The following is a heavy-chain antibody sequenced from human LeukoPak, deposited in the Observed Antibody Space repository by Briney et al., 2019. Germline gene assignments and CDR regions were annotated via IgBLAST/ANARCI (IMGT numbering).Heavy chain of an antibody. Sequence: SETLSLTCAVSGYSISSGYSWGWIRPPPGKGLEWIGYIYHSGSTYYNPSLKSRVTISVDTSKNQFSLKLSSATAADTAVYYCARTNYYGSGNYAKFDYWGQGTLVTVSS. V-gene: IGHV4-38-2*01. D-gene: IGHD3-10*01. CDR2: IYHSGST. J-gene: IGHJ4*02. CDR1: GYSISSGYS. CDR3: ARTNYYGSGNYAKFDY.